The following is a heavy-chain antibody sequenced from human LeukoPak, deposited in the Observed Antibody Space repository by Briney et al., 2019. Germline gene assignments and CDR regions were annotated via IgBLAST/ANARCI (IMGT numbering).Heavy chain of an antibody. D-gene: IGHD2-15*01. V-gene: IGHV7-4-1*02. CDR3: ARGRCSGGSCYRQLYYFDY. Sequence: ASVKVSCKASGYTFTSYAMNWVRQAPGQGLEWMGWINTNTGNPTYAQGFTGRFVFSLDTSVSTAYLQISSLKAEDTAVYYCARGRCSGGSCYRQLYYFDYWGQGTLVTVSS. J-gene: IGHJ4*02. CDR2: INTNTGNP. CDR1: GYTFTSYA.